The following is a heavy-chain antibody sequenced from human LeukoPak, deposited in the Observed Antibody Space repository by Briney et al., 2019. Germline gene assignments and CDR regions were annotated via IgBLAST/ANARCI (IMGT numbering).Heavy chain of an antibody. J-gene: IGHJ3*02. CDR1: GYTFTSYG. D-gene: IGHD1-26*01. V-gene: IGHV1-18*01. CDR3: ASPSIYSGSLMDI. Sequence: ASVKVSCKASGYTFTSYGISWVRQAPGQGLEWMGWISAYNGNTNYAQKFQGRVTITTDESTSTAYMELSSLRSEDTAVYYCASPSIYSGSLMDIWGQGTMVTVSS. CDR2: ISAYNGNT.